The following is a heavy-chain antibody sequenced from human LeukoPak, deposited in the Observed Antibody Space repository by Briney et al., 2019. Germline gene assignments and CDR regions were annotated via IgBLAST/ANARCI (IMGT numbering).Heavy chain of an antibody. CDR1: GYTFISYG. Sequence: ASVKVSCKASGYTFISYGISWVRQAPGQGLEWMGWISAYNGNTNYAQKLQGRVTMTTDTSTSTAYMELSSLRSEDTAVYYCARSPLLMTTFDYWGQGTLVTVSS. CDR3: ARSPLLMTTFDY. CDR2: ISAYNGNT. D-gene: IGHD4-11*01. J-gene: IGHJ4*02. V-gene: IGHV1-18*01.